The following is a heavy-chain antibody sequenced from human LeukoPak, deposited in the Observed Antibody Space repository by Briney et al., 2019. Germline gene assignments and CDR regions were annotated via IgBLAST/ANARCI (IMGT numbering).Heavy chain of an antibody. J-gene: IGHJ6*02. CDR2: IWYDGSNK. Sequence: GSLRLSCAASGFTFSSYGMHWVRQAPGKGLEWVAVIWYDGSNKYYADSVKGRFTISRDNSKNTLYLQMNSLRAEDTAVYYCARERNFGVADYYYGMDVWGQGTTVTVSS. V-gene: IGHV3-33*01. CDR3: ARERNFGVADYYYGMDV. D-gene: IGHD3-3*01. CDR1: GFTFSSYG.